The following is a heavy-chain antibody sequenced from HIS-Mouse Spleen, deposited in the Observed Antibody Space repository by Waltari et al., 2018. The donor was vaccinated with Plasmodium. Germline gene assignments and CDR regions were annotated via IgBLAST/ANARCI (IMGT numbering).Heavy chain of an antibody. V-gene: IGHV3-53*02. D-gene: IGHD6-13*01. CDR1: GFTVSSNY. CDR3: ARGNSGYSSSWYLFDY. CDR2: IYSGGST. Sequence: EVQLVETGGGLIQPGGSLRLSCAASGFTVSSNYMSWVRQAPGKGLEWVSCIYSGGSTYYADSVKGRFTISRDNSKNTLYLQMNSLRAEDTAVYYCARGNSGYSSSWYLFDYWGQGTLVTVSS. J-gene: IGHJ4*02.